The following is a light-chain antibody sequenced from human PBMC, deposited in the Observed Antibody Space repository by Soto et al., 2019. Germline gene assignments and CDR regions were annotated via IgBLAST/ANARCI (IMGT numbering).Light chain of an antibody. V-gene: IGLV1-51*01. CDR2: DSE. CDR3: GAWDSSLSGVV. J-gene: IGLJ3*02. CDR1: SSNIGNND. Sequence: QSVLTQPPSVSAAPGQKVTISCSGDSSNIGNNDVSWYKQVPGTAPKLLISDSEKRPSGVPDRLSGSRSGTSATLGITGLQTGDEADYYCGAWDSSLSGVVFVGGTQLTVL.